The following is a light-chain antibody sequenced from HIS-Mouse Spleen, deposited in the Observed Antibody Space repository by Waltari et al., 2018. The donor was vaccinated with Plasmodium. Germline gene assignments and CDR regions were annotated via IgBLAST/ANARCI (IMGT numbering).Light chain of an antibody. J-gene: IGKJ3*01. Sequence: EIVMTQSPATLSVSPGERATLPCRASQSFSSNLAWYQQKPGQAPRFSGSGSGTEFTLTISSMQSEDFAVYYCQQYNNWPPITFGPGTKVDIK. V-gene: IGKV3-15*01. CDR3: QQYNNWPPIT. CDR1: QSFSSN.